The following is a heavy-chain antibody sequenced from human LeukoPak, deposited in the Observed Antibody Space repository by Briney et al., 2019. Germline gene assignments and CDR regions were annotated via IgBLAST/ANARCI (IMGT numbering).Heavy chain of an antibody. CDR1: WFTFRNHR. CDR3: ASRLRIAAAGSGNNY. J-gene: IGHJ4*02. CDR2: LCSSSSYI. V-gene: IGHV3-21*01. D-gene: IGHD6-13*01. Sequence: GGAPRLFCSASWFTFRNHRLNLGRQAPGEGVEVVSILCSSSSYIYYADSVKGRFTISRDNAKNSLYLQMNSLRAEDTAVYYCASRLRIAAAGSGNNYWGQGTLVTVSS.